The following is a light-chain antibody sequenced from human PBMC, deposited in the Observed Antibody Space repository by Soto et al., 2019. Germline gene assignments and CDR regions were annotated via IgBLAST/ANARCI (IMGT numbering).Light chain of an antibody. CDR2: EVR. J-gene: IGLJ2*01. V-gene: IGLV2-8*01. CDR1: SSDVGGYNY. CDR3: SSYAGNNNLL. Sequence: QSVLTQPASVFGSPGQSITISCTGTSSDVGGYNYVSWYQQHPGKAPKLMIYEVRERPSGVPDRFSGSKSGNTASLTVSGLQAEDEADYYCSSYAGNNNLLFGGGTKLTVL.